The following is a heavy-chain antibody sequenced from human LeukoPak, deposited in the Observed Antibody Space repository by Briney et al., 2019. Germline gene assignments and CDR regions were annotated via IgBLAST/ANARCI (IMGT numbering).Heavy chain of an antibody. V-gene: IGHV1-18*01. J-gene: IGHJ4*02. CDR1: GYTFTTYG. D-gene: IGHD3-22*01. Sequence: ASVKVTCKASGYTFTTYGISWVRQAPGQGLEWMGWISAYNGNTNYAQKLQGRVTMTTDTSTSTAYMELRSLRSDDTAVYYCARGGRSYYDSSGYLAYWGQGTLVTVSS. CDR3: ARGGRSYYDSSGYLAY. CDR2: ISAYNGNT.